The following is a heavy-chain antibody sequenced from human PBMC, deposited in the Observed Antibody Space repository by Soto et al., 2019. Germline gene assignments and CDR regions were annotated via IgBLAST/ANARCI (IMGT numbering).Heavy chain of an antibody. V-gene: IGHV1-46*01. D-gene: IGHD2-15*01. Sequence: SSVKVSCKASGYTFTSYYMHWVRQAPGQGLEWMGIINPSGGSTSYAQKFQGRVNMTTDTSTSTVYMELSSLRSEDTAVYYCARGVVVAATWFDPWGQGTLVTVSS. CDR3: ARGVVVAATWFDP. J-gene: IGHJ5*02. CDR1: GYTFTSYY. CDR2: INPSGGST.